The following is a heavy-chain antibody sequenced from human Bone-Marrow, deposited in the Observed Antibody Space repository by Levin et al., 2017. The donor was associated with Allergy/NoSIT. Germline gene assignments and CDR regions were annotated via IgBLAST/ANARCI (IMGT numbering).Heavy chain of an antibody. J-gene: IGHJ5*02. V-gene: IGHV2-5*02. CDR1: GFSLSTSGVG. Sequence: SGPTLVKPTQTLTLTCTFSGFSLSTSGVGVGWIRQPPGKALEWLALIYWDDDKRYSPSLKSRLTITKDTSKNQVVLTMTNMDPVDTATYYCAHQGSIAARPRDWFDPWGQGTLVTVSS. CDR2: IYWDDDK. D-gene: IGHD6-6*01. CDR3: AHQGSIAARPRDWFDP.